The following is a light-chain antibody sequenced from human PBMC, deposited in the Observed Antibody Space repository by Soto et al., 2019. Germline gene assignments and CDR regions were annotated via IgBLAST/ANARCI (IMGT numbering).Light chain of an antibody. J-gene: IGKJ1*01. CDR3: QQRRYWPFT. CDR2: DAS. CDR1: QSVSSY. Sequence: EIVLTQSPAILSMSPGDRATLSCRASQSVSSYFAWYQQKPGQAPRLLIYDASNRATGVPARFSGSGSGTDFTLTISSLEPEDFAVYYCQQRRYWPFTFGQGTKVEIK. V-gene: IGKV3-11*01.